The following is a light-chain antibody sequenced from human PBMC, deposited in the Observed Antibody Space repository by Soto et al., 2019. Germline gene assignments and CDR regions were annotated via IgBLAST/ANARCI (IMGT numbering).Light chain of an antibody. CDR2: GAS. Sequence: IVLTQSPGTLSLSPGDRATLSCRASQSISSSYLAWYQQRPGQSPRLLIYGASSRATGIPDRFSGSGSGTDFPLTITRLEPEDFAVYYCQRYGSSPPYSFGQGTKLEIK. V-gene: IGKV3-20*01. CDR3: QRYGSSPPYS. CDR1: QSISSSY. J-gene: IGKJ2*03.